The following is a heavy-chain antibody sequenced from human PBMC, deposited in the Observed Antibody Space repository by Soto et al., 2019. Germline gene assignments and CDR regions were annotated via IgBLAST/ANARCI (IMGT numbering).Heavy chain of an antibody. V-gene: IGHV5-51*01. D-gene: IGHD5-18*01. J-gene: IGHJ6*02. CDR3: ARLGGKRGYSYGYSYYYYGMDV. CDR1: GYSFTSYW. CDR2: IYPGDSDT. Sequence: GESLKISCKGSGYSFTSYWIGWVRQMPGKGLGWMAIIYPGDSDTRYTPSFLGQVTISADKSISTAYLQWSSLKASDTAMYYCARLGGKRGYSYGYSYYYYGMDVWGQGTTVTVSS.